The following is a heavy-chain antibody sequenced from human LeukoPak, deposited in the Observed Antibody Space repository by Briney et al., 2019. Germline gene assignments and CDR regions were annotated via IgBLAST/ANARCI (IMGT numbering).Heavy chain of an antibody. CDR1: GGSISSSSYY. V-gene: IGHV4-31*03. CDR2: IYYGGST. J-gene: IGHJ4*02. D-gene: IGHD3-16*01. Sequence: SETLSLTCTVPGGSISSSSYYWSWIRQHPGTGLEWIGYIYYGGSTYYNPSLKSRVTISVDTSKNQFSLKLSSVTAADTAVYYCALMRYAPVSSFDYWGQGTLVTVSS. CDR3: ALMRYAPVSSFDY.